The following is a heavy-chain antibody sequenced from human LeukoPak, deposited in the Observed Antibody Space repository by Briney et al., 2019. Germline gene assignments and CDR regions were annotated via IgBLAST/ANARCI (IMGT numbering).Heavy chain of an antibody. CDR3: ARDLPHSNWNDGGNWFDP. J-gene: IGHJ5*02. CDR2: IIPIFGTA. V-gene: IGHV1-69*06. D-gene: IGHD1-1*01. CDR1: GGTFSSYA. Sequence: GASVKVSCKASGGTFSSYAISWVRQAPGQGLEWMGGIIPIFGTANYAQKFQGRVTITADKSTSTAYMELNSLRSEDTAVYYCARDLPHSNWNDGGNWFDPWGQGTLVTVSS.